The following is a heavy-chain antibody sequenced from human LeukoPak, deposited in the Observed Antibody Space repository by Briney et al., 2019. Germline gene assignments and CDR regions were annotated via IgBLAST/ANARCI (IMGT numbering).Heavy chain of an antibody. D-gene: IGHD4-23*01. CDR3: ARDIGGNSLMTEYFQH. Sequence: PGGSLRLSCAVSGFTFSSYSMNWVRQAPGKGLEWVSYISSSSSTIYYADSVKGRFTISRDNAKNSLYLQMNSLRAEDSAVYYCARDIGGNSLMTEYFQHWGQGTLVTVSS. CDR1: GFTFSSYS. V-gene: IGHV3-48*01. J-gene: IGHJ1*01. CDR2: ISSSSSTI.